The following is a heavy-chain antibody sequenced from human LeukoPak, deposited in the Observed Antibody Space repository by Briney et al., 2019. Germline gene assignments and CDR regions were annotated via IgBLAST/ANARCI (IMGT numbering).Heavy chain of an antibody. CDR2: IDPSDSYT. CDR1: GYSFTSYW. J-gene: IGHJ4*02. CDR3: ARRAKSYCSGGSCYLDY. Sequence: GESLGISCKGSGYSFTSYWISWVRQMPGKGLEWMGRIDPSDSYTNYSPSFQGHVTISADKSISTAYLQWSSLKASDTAVYYCARRAKSYCSGGSCYLDYWGQGTLVTVSS. D-gene: IGHD2-15*01. V-gene: IGHV5-10-1*01.